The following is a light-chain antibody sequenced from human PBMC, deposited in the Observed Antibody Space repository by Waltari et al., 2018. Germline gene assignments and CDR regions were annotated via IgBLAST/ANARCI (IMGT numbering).Light chain of an antibody. V-gene: IGLV1-51*01. CDR3: GTWDSSLSAVL. CDR1: TSNIGNNY. Sequence: QSVLTQPPSVSAAPGQKVTISCSGSTSNIGNNYVSWYQQFPGTAPKLLIYENNKRPSEIPDRFSGSKSGTSATLGIAGLQTGDEADYYCGTWDSSLSAVLFGAGTNLTVL. J-gene: IGLJ3*02. CDR2: ENN.